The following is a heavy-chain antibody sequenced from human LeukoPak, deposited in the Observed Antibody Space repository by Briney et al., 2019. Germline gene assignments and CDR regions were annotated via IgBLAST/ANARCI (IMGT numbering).Heavy chain of an antibody. J-gene: IGHJ3*01. Sequence: ASVKVSCKASGYTFTGYYMHWVRQAPGQGLEWMGRFDPYSGGASYAPKFEGRVTVTRDPSISTDYMELSRLRPDDTAVYYCAGGGGSYGDVWGQGTAVTVSS. D-gene: IGHD1-26*01. CDR2: FDPYSGGA. CDR3: AGGGGSYGDV. V-gene: IGHV1-2*06. CDR1: GYTFTGYY.